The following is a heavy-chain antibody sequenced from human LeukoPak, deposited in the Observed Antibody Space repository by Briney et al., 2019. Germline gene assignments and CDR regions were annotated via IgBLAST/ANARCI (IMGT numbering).Heavy chain of an antibody. Sequence: ASVKVSCKASGYTFTSYYMHWVRQAPGQGLEWMGIINPSGGSTSYAQKFQGRVTMTRNTSISTAYMELSSLRSEDTAVYYCARAGGYCGRISCPYYFDYWGQGTLVTVSS. CDR1: GYTFTSYY. V-gene: IGHV1-46*01. D-gene: IGHD2-15*01. CDR3: ARAGGYCGRISCPYYFDY. CDR2: INPSGGST. J-gene: IGHJ4*02.